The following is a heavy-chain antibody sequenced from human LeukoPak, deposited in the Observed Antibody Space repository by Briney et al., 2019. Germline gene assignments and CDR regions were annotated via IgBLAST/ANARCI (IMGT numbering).Heavy chain of an antibody. J-gene: IGHJ4*02. CDR1: GYTFTSYA. D-gene: IGHD6-19*01. CDR2: INAGNGNT. Sequence: ASVKVSCKASGYTFTSYAMHWVRQAPGQRLEWMGWINAGNGNTKYSQKFQGRVTITRDTSASTAYMELSSLRSEDTAVFYCARDRPGSGWPRPFDYWGQGTLVTVSS. V-gene: IGHV1-3*01. CDR3: ARDRPGSGWPRPFDY.